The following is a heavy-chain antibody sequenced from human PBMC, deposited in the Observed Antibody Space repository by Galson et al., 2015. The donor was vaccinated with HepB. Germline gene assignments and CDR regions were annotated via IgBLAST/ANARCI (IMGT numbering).Heavy chain of an antibody. Sequence: SLRLSCAASGFTFSRHWMHWVRQAPGKGLVWISRIYDDGSITSYADFVKGRFTISRDNAKNTLYLQVNSLRAEDTAMYYCARGDIVGYYMDVWGKGTTVTVSS. D-gene: IGHD2-21*01. CDR2: IYDDGSIT. J-gene: IGHJ6*03. CDR1: GFTFSRHW. CDR3: ARGDIVGYYMDV. V-gene: IGHV3-74*01.